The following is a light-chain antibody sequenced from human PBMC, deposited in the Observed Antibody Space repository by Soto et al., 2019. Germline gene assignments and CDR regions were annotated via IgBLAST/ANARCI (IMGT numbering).Light chain of an antibody. V-gene: IGKV3-15*01. CDR2: GAY. J-gene: IGKJ1*01. CDR3: QQYGSSPRT. Sequence: EIVMTQSPATQSVSPGERATLSCRASQSVSSNLAWYQQKPGQAPRLLIYGAYTTAAGVPAKFSGSGSGTDFTLTISRLEPEDFAVYYCQQYGSSPRTFSQGPKVDSK. CDR1: QSVSSN.